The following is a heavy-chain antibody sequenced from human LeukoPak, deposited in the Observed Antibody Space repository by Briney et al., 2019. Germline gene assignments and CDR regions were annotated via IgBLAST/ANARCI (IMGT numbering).Heavy chain of an antibody. CDR3: ARGLYGSGMA. Sequence: TSVKVSCKASGFTFTSSAMQWVRQARGQRLEWIGWIVVGSGNTNYAQKFQERVTITRDMSTSTAYMELGSLRSEDTAVYYCARGLYGSGMAWGQGTLVTVSS. V-gene: IGHV1-58*02. CDR2: IVVGSGNT. J-gene: IGHJ4*02. D-gene: IGHD3-10*01. CDR1: GFTFTSSA.